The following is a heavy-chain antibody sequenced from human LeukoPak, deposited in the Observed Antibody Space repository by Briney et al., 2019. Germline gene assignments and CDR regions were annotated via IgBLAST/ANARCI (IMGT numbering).Heavy chain of an antibody. J-gene: IGHJ6*02. V-gene: IGHV3-33*01. CDR2: IWSNGNTK. CDR3: AREGSPDYGYGLDV. CDR1: GFSLSSYG. Sequence: PGGSLRLSCAASGFSLSSYGMHWVRQAPGKGLEWVSIIWSNGNTKYYADSVKGRFSISRDNSKNTLYLQMNSLRAEDSAVYYCAREGSPDYGYGLDVWGQGTTVTVSS.